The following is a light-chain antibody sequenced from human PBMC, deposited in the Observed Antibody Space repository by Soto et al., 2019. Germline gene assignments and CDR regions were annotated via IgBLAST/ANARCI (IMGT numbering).Light chain of an antibody. Sequence: QSVLTQPPSASGSPGQSVAISCTGTSSDVGGYNYVSWYQQHPGKAPKLMISDVNKRPSGVPDRFSGSKSGNTASLTISGLQAEDEADYYCCSYAGNYKYVFGSGTKVTVL. CDR3: CSYAGNYKYV. J-gene: IGLJ1*01. CDR2: DVN. CDR1: SSDVGGYNY. V-gene: IGLV2-8*01.